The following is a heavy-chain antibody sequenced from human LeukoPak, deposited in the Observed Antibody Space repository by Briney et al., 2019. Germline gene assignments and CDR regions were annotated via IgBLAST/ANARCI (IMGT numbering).Heavy chain of an antibody. CDR1: GFTFSTYA. CDR2: ISDGGSDT. V-gene: IGHV3-23*01. J-gene: IGHJ3*02. D-gene: IGHD1-26*01. CDR3: AKDLIVGATADVFDI. Sequence: GGSLRLSCAASGFTFSTYAMSWVRQAPGKGLDWVSTISDGGSDTHYADSVKDRFTISRDNSKDTLYLQMNSLRAEDTAIYYCAKDLIVGATADVFDIWGQGTMVTVSS.